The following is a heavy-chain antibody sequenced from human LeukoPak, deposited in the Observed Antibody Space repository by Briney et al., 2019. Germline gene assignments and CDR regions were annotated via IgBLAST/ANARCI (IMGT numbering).Heavy chain of an antibody. CDR3: AKGQYSSGPGDFDY. V-gene: IGHV3-23*01. CDR2: ISGSGGST. CDR1: GFTFSSYA. J-gene: IGHJ4*02. D-gene: IGHD6-19*01. Sequence: GASLRLSCAASGFTFSSYAMSWVRQAPGKGLEWVSAISGSGGSTYYADSVKGRFTISRDNSKNTLYLQMNSVRAEDTAVYYCAKGQYSSGPGDFDYWGQGTLVTVSS.